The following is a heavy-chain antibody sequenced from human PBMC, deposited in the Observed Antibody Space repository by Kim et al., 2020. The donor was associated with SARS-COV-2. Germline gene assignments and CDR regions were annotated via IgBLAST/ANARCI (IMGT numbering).Heavy chain of an antibody. CDR2: K. CDR3: ARGGSRDAFDI. D-gene: IGHD3-16*01. V-gene: IGHV1-46*01. Sequence: KSYAQKCQGRVTMSRDTSTSTVYMELRSLRSEDTAVYYCARGGSRDAFDIWGQGTMVTVSS. J-gene: IGHJ3*02.